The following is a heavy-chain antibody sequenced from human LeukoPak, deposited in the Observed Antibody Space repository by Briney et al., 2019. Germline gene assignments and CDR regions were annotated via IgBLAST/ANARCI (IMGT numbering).Heavy chain of an antibody. D-gene: IGHD3-10*01. V-gene: IGHV4-39*07. Sequence: KPSETLSLTCTVSGGSISSSSYYWGWIRQPPGKGLEWIGRIYTSGSTNYNPSLKSRVTMSVDTSKNQFSLKLSSVTAADTAVYYCARDAVRYYGSGSYYKNSLYNWFDPWGQGTLVTVSS. CDR1: GGSISSSSYY. CDR3: ARDAVRYYGSGSYYKNSLYNWFDP. J-gene: IGHJ5*02. CDR2: IYTSGST.